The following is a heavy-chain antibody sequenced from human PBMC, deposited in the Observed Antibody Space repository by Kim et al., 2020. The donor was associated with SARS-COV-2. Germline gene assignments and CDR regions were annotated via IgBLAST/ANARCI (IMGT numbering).Heavy chain of an antibody. J-gene: IGHJ5*01. Sequence: YAQDSVKGRFTISRDNSKDTLYLQMTSLRAEDTALYYCAKGGRTADSWFDSWGQGALVTVSS. V-gene: IGHV3-23*01. CDR3: AKGGRTADSWFDS. D-gene: IGHD2-21*02.